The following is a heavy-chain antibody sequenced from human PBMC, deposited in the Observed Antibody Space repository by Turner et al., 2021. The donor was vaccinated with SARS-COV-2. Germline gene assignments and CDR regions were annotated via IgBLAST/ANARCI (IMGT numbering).Heavy chain of an antibody. V-gene: IGHV1-24*01. CDR1: GYTPTELS. J-gene: IGHJ5*02. D-gene: IGHD2-2*01. CDR2: FDPEDGET. CDR3: ATGYQLRVNWFDP. Sequence: QVQLVQSGAEVKKPGASVKVSCKVSGYTPTELSMYWVRQAPGKGLEWMGGFDPEDGETIYAQNFHGRVTMTEDTSTDTAYMELSSLRSEDAAVYFCATGYQLRVNWFDPWGQGTLVTVSS.